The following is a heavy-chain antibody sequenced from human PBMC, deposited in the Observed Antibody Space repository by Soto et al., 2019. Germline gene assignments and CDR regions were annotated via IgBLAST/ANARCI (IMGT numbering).Heavy chain of an antibody. CDR1: GYRFTSYY. CDR3: ARDRGVSSSWTRPYNWFAP. V-gene: IGHV1-46*01. CDR2: INPSGGST. J-gene: IGHJ5*02. Sequence: ASVKVSCKACGYRFTSYYMQWLQQAPEQGREWMGIINPSGGSTSYAQKFQGRVTMTRDTSTSTVYMELSSLRSEDTAVYYCARDRGVSSSWTRPYNWFAPWGQGTLVTVSS. D-gene: IGHD6-13*01.